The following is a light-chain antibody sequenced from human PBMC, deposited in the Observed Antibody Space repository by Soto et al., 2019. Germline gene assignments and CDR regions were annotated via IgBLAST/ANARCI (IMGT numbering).Light chain of an antibody. CDR3: QKYDRAPFT. CDR2: GAS. Sequence: DIQMTQSPSSLSAYLGDRVTITCRASQGISNYLAWYQQKPGRLPKLLLFGASTLPSGVPARFSGSGSGTLFTLTINGLLPEDVATYYCQKYDRAPFTFGPGTKVDFK. CDR1: QGISNY. V-gene: IGKV1-27*01. J-gene: IGKJ3*01.